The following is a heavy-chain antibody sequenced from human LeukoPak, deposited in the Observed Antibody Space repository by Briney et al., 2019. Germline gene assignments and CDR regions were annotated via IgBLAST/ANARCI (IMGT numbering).Heavy chain of an antibody. Sequence: PGGSLRLSCAASGFTFSSYAMSWVRQAPGKGLEWVSGISGSGDRTYYADSVKGRFTISRDNSKNALYLQMNSLRVEDTAVYYCAIDPNWGTHSWGQGVLVTVSS. D-gene: IGHD7-27*01. V-gene: IGHV3-23*01. J-gene: IGHJ4*02. CDR2: ISGSGDRT. CDR1: GFTFSSYA. CDR3: AIDPNWGTHS.